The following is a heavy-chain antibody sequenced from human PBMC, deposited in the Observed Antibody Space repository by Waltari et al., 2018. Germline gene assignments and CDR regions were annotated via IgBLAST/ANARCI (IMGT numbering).Heavy chain of an antibody. CDR3: ARDNLDWYFDL. V-gene: IGHV4-59*01. CDR1: GGSISSYY. Sequence: QVQLQESGPGLVKPSETLSLTCTVSGGSISSYYWSWIRQPPGKGLEWIGYIYYSGSTNYNPSLKSRVTISVDTSKNQFSLKLSSVTAADTAVYYCARDNLDWYFDLWGRGTLVTVSS. J-gene: IGHJ2*01. CDR2: IYYSGST.